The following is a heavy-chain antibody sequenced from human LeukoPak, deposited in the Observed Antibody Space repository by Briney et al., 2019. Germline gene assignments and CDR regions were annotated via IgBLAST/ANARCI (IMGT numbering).Heavy chain of an antibody. CDR1: GDSISNYY. V-gene: IGHV4-59*08. CDR2: LYHSGAA. J-gene: IGHJ6*03. CDR3: ARLGKTYYMDV. D-gene: IGHD1-26*01. Sequence: SETLSLTCTVSGDSISNYYWTWIRQTPGKGLEWIGNLYHSGAADYNPSLKTRVTTSVDTSKDQFSLSLRSSTAADTAVYFCARLGKTYYMDVWGAGTTVTVSS.